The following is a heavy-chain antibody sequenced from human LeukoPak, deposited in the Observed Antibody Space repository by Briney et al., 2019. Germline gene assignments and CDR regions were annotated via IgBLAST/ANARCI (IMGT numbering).Heavy chain of an antibody. Sequence: ASVKVSCKASGYTFTSYGISWVRQAPGQGLEWMGWISAYNGNTNYAQKLQGRVTMTTDTSTSTAYMELRSPRSDDTAVYYCARDRDYCSSTSCHAPNNWFDPWGQGALVTVSS. J-gene: IGHJ5*02. CDR2: ISAYNGNT. CDR1: GYTFTSYG. D-gene: IGHD2-2*01. V-gene: IGHV1-18*01. CDR3: ARDRDYCSSTSCHAPNNWFDP.